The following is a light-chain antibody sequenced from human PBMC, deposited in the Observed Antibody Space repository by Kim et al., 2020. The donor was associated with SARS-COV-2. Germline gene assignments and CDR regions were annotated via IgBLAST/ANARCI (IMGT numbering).Light chain of an antibody. J-gene: IGLJ3*02. CDR2: NDN. CDR1: RTNTGSNS. Sequence: GQRVTVACSGHRTNTGSNSVNWFQQVPGTAPKLLIYNDNQRPSGVPDRVSASKSGASASLAIGGLQSEDEGHYYCAAWDYSLKGWVFGGGTQLTVL. CDR3: AAWDYSLKGWV. V-gene: IGLV1-44*01.